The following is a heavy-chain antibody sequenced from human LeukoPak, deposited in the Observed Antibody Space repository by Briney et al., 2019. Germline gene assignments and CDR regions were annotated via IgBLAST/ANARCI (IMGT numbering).Heavy chain of an antibody. J-gene: IGHJ4*02. CDR1: GFTSSSSA. CDR3: AKVWWQLVPDYFDY. Sequence: GGSLRLSCAASGFTSSSSAMSWLRQAPGKGLEWVSAINGDNAYYADSAKGRITISRDNSKNTLYLQMNSLRAEDTAVYYCAKVWWQLVPDYFDYWGQGTLVTVSS. CDR2: INGDNA. V-gene: IGHV3-23*01. D-gene: IGHD6-6*01.